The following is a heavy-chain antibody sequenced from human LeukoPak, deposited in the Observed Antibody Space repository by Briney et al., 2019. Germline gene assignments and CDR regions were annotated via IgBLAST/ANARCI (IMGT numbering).Heavy chain of an antibody. CDR3: ATYINWVAGDV. CDR2: LHSGGRT. J-gene: IGHJ6*02. CDR1: GFIVNSNF. V-gene: IGHV3-66*01. D-gene: IGHD1-1*01. Sequence: GGSLRLSCAASGFIVNSNFMSWVRQAPGKGLEWVSVLHSGGRTQYADSVNGRFTISKDSSKNTVYLQMNRLRAEDTAIYHCATYINWVAGDVWGQGTTVIVSS.